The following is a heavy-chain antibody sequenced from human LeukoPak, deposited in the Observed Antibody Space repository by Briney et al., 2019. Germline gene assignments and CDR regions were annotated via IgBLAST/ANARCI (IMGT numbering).Heavy chain of an antibody. Sequence: SETLSLTCTVSGGSISSYYWSWLRQPPGKGLEWIGYIYTSGSTNYNPSLKSRVTISVDTSKNQFSLKLSSETAADTAVYYCARLYYDFWSGYSPDNYYYYYMDVWGKGTTVTVSS. CDR3: ARLYYDFWSGYSPDNYYYYYMDV. J-gene: IGHJ6*03. CDR1: GGSISSYY. CDR2: IYTSGST. V-gene: IGHV4-4*09. D-gene: IGHD3-3*01.